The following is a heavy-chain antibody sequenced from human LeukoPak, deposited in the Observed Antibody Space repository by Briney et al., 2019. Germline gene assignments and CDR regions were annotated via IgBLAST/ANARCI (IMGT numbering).Heavy chain of an antibody. CDR3: ARRAKLNYYYYYMDV. Sequence: GESLKISCKGSGYSFTSYWIGWVRQMPGKGLEWMGIIYPGDSDTRYSPSFQGQVTISADKSIGTAYLQWSSLKASDTAVYYCARRAKLNYYYYYMDVWGKGTTVTVSS. CDR2: IYPGDSDT. D-gene: IGHD3-16*01. J-gene: IGHJ6*03. V-gene: IGHV5-51*01. CDR1: GYSFTSYW.